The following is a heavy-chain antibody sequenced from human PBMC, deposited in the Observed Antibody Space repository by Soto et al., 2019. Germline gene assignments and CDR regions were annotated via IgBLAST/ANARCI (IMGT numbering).Heavy chain of an antibody. CDR3: ARASAVTPPSFDY. J-gene: IGHJ4*02. D-gene: IGHD4-17*01. Sequence: GGSLRLSCVASGFTSSDHYMDWVRQAPGKGLEWVGRSRNKANGYTTEYAASVQGRFTISRDVSQNSLFLQMNSLKTDDTAVYYCARASAVTPPSFDYWGQGTLVTVSS. V-gene: IGHV3-72*01. CDR1: GFTSSDHY. CDR2: SRNKANGYTT.